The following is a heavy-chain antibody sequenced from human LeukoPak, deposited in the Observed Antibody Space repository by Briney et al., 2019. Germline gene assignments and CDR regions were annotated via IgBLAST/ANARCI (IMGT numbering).Heavy chain of an antibody. CDR3: ARGSPAGSWFIDY. CDR1: GYTFTGYY. J-gene: IGHJ4*02. D-gene: IGHD3-10*01. V-gene: IGHV1-2*02. CDR2: VTPTSGGA. Sequence: ASVKVSCKASGYTFTGYYMHWVRQAPGQGLESMGWVTPTSGGANYAQKFQGRVAMTRDTSTSTAYMELGRLKYDDTAVYYCARGSPAGSWFIDYWGQGTLVTVSS.